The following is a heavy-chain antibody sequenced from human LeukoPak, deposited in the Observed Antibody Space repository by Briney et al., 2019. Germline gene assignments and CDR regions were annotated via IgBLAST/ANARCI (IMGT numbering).Heavy chain of an antibody. V-gene: IGHV3-30*04. CDR1: GFTFSSYA. CDR3: ARGRPGGYCTNGVCYLDY. Sequence: GGSLRLSCAASGFTFSSYAMHWVRQAPGKGLEWVAVISYDGSNKYYADSVKGRFTISRDNSKNTLYLQMNSLRAEDTAVYYCARGRPGGYCTNGVCYLDYWGQGTLVTVSS. J-gene: IGHJ4*02. CDR2: ISYDGSNK. D-gene: IGHD2-8*01.